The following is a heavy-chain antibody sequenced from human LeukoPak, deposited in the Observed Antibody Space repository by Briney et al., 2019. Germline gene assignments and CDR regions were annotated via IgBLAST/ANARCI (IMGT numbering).Heavy chain of an antibody. V-gene: IGHV2-70*20. Sequence: SGPTLVNPTQTLTLTCTFSGFSLSTSGMCVSWVRQPPGKALEWLALIDWDDDKYYSTSLKTRLTISKDTSKNQVVLTMTNMDPVDTATYYCARIHYSSGYYGGFDYWGQGTLVTVSS. CDR3: ARIHYSSGYYGGFDY. J-gene: IGHJ4*02. D-gene: IGHD3-22*01. CDR1: GFSLSTSGMC. CDR2: IDWDDDK.